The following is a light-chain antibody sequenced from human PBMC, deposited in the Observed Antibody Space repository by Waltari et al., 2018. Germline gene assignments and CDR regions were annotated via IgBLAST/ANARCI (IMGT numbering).Light chain of an antibody. V-gene: IGKV3-20*01. CDR3: QYYSDSPLYT. Sequence: EIVLTPSPGTVSLSPGGRATLSCRASQAIKSVHLAWYQQKPGQAPGLLIFAASSRATGVPDRISASRSCTDFTLPITGVEPEDFALYFCQYYSDSPLYTFGQGTKLEI. CDR2: AAS. J-gene: IGKJ2*01. CDR1: QAIKSVH.